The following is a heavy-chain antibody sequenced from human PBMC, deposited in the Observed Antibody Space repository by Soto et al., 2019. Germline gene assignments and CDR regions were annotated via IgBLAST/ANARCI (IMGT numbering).Heavy chain of an antibody. V-gene: IGHV4-4*07. Sequence: PSETLSLTCTVSGGSIRSYYWSWIRQPAGKGLEWIGRIYTSGSTNYNPSLKSRVTMSVDTSKNQFSLKLSSVTAADTAVYYCAASITMVRGVIIMNYGMDVWGQGTTVT. CDR3: AASITMVRGVIIMNYGMDV. D-gene: IGHD3-10*01. CDR1: GGSIRSYY. J-gene: IGHJ6*02. CDR2: IYTSGST.